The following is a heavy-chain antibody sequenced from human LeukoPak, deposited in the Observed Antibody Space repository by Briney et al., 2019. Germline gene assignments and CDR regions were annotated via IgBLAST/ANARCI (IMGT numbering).Heavy chain of an antibody. CDR2: MSPNSGNT. V-gene: IGHV1-8*01. J-gene: IGHJ4*02. Sequence: ASVKVSCKASGYTFTSYDINWVRQATGQGLEWMGWMSPNSGNTGYAQKFQGRVTMTRNTSISTAYMELSSLRSEDTAVYYCARITMVRGVIGYWGQGTLVTVSS. CDR1: GYTFTSYD. D-gene: IGHD3-10*01. CDR3: ARITMVRGVIGY.